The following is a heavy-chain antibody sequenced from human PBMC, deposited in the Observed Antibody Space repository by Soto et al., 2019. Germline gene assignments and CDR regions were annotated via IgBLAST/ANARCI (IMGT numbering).Heavy chain of an antibody. J-gene: IGHJ6*02. CDR2: IKTKAEGVTT. V-gene: IGHV3-15*05. D-gene: IGHD3-22*01. CDR3: ARVVGGLPRQEYYFDSRGSQEAYYYGMDV. CDR1: GFIFNIAW. Sequence: GGSLRLSCEASGFIFNIAWMTWLRQAPGKGLEWVALIKTKAEGVTTHYAAPVKGRFTVSRDDSKNTLYLQMNSLRVEDTAVYYCARVVGGLPRQEYYFDSRGSQEAYYYGMDVWGQGTTVTVSS.